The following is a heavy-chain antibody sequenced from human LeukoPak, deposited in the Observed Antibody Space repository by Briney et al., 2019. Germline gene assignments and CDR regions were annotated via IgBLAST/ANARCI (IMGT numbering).Heavy chain of an antibody. J-gene: IGHJ4*02. CDR1: YGSISDISYY. Sequence: PSETLSLTCTVSYGSISDISYYWGWIRQPPGKGLEWIGSIYYSGRTYYNSSLKSRVTISVDTSKNQFSLKVSSVTAADTAVYYCARGRGRYYYDSSGYKLRTFFDYWGQGTLVTVSS. D-gene: IGHD3-22*01. CDR3: ARGRGRYYYDSSGYKLRTFFDY. CDR2: IYYSGRT. V-gene: IGHV4-39*01.